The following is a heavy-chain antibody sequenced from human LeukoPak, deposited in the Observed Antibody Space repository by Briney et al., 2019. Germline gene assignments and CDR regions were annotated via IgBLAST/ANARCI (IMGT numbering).Heavy chain of an antibody. J-gene: IGHJ6*03. D-gene: IGHD3-10*01. Sequence: PGGSLRLSCAASGFTFSSYWMSWVRQAPGKGLEWVANIKQDGNAKYYLDSVKGRFTISRDNSKNTLYFQMNSLRAEDTAVYYCARAPYGNYYYYYMDVWGKGTTVTVSS. CDR2: IKQDGNAK. CDR1: GFTFSSYW. CDR3: ARAPYGNYYYYYMDV. V-gene: IGHV3-7*03.